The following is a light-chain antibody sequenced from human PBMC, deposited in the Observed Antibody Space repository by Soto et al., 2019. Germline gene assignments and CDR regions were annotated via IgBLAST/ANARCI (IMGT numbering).Light chain of an antibody. Sequence: EIVLTQSPGTLSLSPGERATLSCRASQSVRDNLAWYQQKPGQAPRLLIYGASTRATGIPARFSGIGSGTEFTLTISSLQSEDFAVYYCQQYHIWPPWTSGQGTKVDIK. CDR2: GAS. CDR1: QSVRDN. CDR3: QQYHIWPPWT. V-gene: IGKV3D-15*01. J-gene: IGKJ1*01.